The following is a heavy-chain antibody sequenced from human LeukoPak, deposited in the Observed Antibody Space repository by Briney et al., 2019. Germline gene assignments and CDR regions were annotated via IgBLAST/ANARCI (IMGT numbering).Heavy chain of an antibody. Sequence: SETLSLTCTVSGGSISGSYYWSWIRQPAGKGLEWIGRIYTSGSTNYNPSLKSRVTISVDTSKNQFSLKLSSVTAADTAVYYCAREVVTPYFDYWGQGTLVTVSS. CDR1: GGSISGSYY. J-gene: IGHJ4*02. D-gene: IGHD4-23*01. CDR3: AREVVTPYFDY. V-gene: IGHV4-61*02. CDR2: IYTSGST.